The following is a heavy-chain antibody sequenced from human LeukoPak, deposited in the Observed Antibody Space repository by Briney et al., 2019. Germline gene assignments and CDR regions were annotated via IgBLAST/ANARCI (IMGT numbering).Heavy chain of an antibody. D-gene: IGHD3-10*01. V-gene: IGHV3-48*04. CDR2: ISGTSTTI. CDR1: GFTLISYP. J-gene: IGHJ4*02. CDR3: ARYRAGGSGIMAYDY. Sequence: AGGSLRLSCAASGFTLISYPMIWVRQAPGKGLEWVSYISGTSTTIYYADFVKARFTISRDNANQSLYLQMNSLRVEDTAVYYGARYRAGGSGIMAYDYWGQGTLVTVSS.